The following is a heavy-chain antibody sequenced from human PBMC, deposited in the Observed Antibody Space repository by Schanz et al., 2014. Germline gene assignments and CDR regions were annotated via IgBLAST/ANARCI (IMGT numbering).Heavy chain of an antibody. V-gene: IGHV1-18*01. CDR2: ISAYNGNT. J-gene: IGHJ4*02. Sequence: VQSVHSGTEVQKLGASVKVSCQTSGYTFTAYGINWVRQAPGQGLEWIGWISAYNGNTNYAQKLQGRVTMTTDTSTSTAYRELRSLRSDDTAVYYCARGGYSSGWYDRDIAHFDYWGQGTLVTVSS. CDR1: GYTFTAYG. CDR3: ARGGYSSGWYDRDIAHFDY. D-gene: IGHD6-19*01.